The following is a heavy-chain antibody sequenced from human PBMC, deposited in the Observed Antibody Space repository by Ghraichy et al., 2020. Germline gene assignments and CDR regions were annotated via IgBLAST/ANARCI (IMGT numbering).Heavy chain of an antibody. D-gene: IGHD3-16*02. V-gene: IGHV3-48*02. J-gene: IGHJ4*02. CDR1: GFTFSSYS. Sequence: LSLTCAASGFTFSSYSMNWVRQAPGKGLEWVSYISSSSSTIYYADSVKGRFTISRDNAKNSLYLQMNSLRDEDTAVYYCARSSRWGSYRDYYYFDYWGQGTLVTVSS. CDR2: ISSSSSTI. CDR3: ARSSRWGSYRDYYYFDY.